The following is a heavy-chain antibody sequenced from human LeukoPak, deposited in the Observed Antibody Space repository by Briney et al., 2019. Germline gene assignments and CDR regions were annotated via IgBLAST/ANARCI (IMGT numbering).Heavy chain of an antibody. CDR2: VSGSGGST. Sequence: QPGGSLRLSCAASGFTFSSYAMSWVRQAPGKGLEWVSTVSGSGGSTYYADSVKGRFTISRDNSKNTLYLQMNSLRAEDTAVYYCAKNEDSSRWYREGSWGQGTLVTVSS. CDR3: AKNEDSSRWYREGS. CDR1: GFTFSSYA. D-gene: IGHD6-19*01. V-gene: IGHV3-23*01. J-gene: IGHJ5*02.